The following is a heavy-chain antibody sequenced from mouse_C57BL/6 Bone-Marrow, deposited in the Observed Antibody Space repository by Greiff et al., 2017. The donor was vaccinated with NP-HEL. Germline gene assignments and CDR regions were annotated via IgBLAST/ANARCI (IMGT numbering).Heavy chain of an antibody. Sequence: LQESGPELVKPGASVKISCKASGYAFSSSWMNWVKQRPGKGLEWIGRIYPGDGDTNYNGKFKGKATLTADKSSSTAYMQLSSLTSEDSAVYFCARQRVTSMDYWGQGTSVTVSS. J-gene: IGHJ4*01. CDR1: GYAFSSSW. CDR2: IYPGDGDT. CDR3: ARQRVTSMDY. V-gene: IGHV1-82*01. D-gene: IGHD2-2*01.